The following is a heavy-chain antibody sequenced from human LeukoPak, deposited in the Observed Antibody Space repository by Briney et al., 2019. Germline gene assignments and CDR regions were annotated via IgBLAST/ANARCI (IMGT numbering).Heavy chain of an antibody. Sequence: PGGSLRLSCAASRFTFNNYAMSWVRQAPGVGLVWGLQWLSGISSSGGSSFYADSVKGRFTISRDNSENVLYLQINNLRADDSAIYYCAKRGSGWYFDSWGRGTLVTVSS. CDR2: ISSSGGSS. J-gene: IGHJ4*02. D-gene: IGHD6-19*01. CDR3: AKRGSGWYFDS. V-gene: IGHV3-23*01. CDR1: RFTFNNYA.